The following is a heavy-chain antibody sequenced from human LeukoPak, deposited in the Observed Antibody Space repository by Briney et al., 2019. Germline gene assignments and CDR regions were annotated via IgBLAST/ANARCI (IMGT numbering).Heavy chain of an antibody. CDR3: ARDVNSGGDSSPGYFDY. D-gene: IGHD6-13*01. CDR1: GFTFSSYW. V-gene: IGHV3-7*01. J-gene: IGHJ4*02. CDR2: IKQDGSEK. Sequence: GGSLRLSCAASGFTFSSYWMSWVRQAPGKGLEWVANIKQDGSEKYYVDSVKGRFTISRDNAKNSLYLQMNSLRAEDTAVYYCARDVNSGGDSSPGYFDYWGQGTLVTVSS.